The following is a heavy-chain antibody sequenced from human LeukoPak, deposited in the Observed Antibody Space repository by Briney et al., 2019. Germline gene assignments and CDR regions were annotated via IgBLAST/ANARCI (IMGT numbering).Heavy chain of an antibody. V-gene: IGHV1-2*02. D-gene: IGHD3-3*01. J-gene: IGHJ3*02. CDR1: GYTFTGYY. CDR2: INPNSGGT. CDR3: ARRCITIFGVVTDDAFDI. Sequence: GASVKVSCKASGYTFTGYYMHWVRQAPGQGLEWMGWINPNSGGTNYAQKFQGRVTMTRDTSISTAYMELSRLRSDDTAVYYCARRCITIFGVVTDDAFDIWGQGTMVTVSS.